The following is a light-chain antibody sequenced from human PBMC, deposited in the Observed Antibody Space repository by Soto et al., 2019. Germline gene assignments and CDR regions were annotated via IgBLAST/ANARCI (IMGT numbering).Light chain of an antibody. CDR2: SND. Sequence: QSVLTQPPSASGTPGQRVTISCPGSSSNIGSNSVNWYQQLPGAAPKLLMYSNDQRPSGVPDRFSGSKSGTSASLAISGLQSEDEADYYCATWDDSLDGWVFGGGTKLTVL. CDR3: ATWDDSLDGWV. V-gene: IGLV1-44*01. J-gene: IGLJ3*02. CDR1: SSNIGSNS.